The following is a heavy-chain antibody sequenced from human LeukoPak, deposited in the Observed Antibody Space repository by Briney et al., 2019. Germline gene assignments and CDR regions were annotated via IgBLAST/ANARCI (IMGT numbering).Heavy chain of an antibody. Sequence: GGSLRLSCVASGFIFSSYAVTWVRQAPGKGLEWVSGISGSSVSTYYADSVKGRFTISRDNSKNTLYLQMNSLRAEDTAVYHCAKPYCTSTSCPTDYWGQGTLVTVSS. V-gene: IGHV3-23*01. CDR3: AKPYCTSTSCPTDY. CDR1: GFIFSSYA. J-gene: IGHJ4*02. D-gene: IGHD2-2*01. CDR2: ISGSSVST.